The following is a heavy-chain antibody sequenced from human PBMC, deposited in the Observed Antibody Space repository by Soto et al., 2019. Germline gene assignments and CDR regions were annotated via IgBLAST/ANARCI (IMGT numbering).Heavy chain of an antibody. CDR3: AREGRRPYYYYYYMDV. CDR1: GGSFSGYY. V-gene: IGHV4-34*01. CDR2: INHSGST. J-gene: IGHJ6*03. Sequence: SETLSLTCAVYGGSFSGYYWSWIRQPPGKGLEWIGEINHSGSTNYNPSLKRRVTISVDTSKNQFSLKQSSVTAADTVVYYCAREGRRPYYYYYYMDVWGKGTTVTVSS.